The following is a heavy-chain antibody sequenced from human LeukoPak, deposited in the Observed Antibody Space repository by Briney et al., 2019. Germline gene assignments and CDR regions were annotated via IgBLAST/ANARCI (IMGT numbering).Heavy chain of an antibody. CDR2: IIPIFGTA. J-gene: IGHJ5*02. CDR3: ASSVLGDWFDP. V-gene: IGHV1-69*05. Sequence: SVKVSCKASGYTFTSYYMHWVRQAPGQGLEWMGRIIPIFGTANYAQKFQGRVTITTDESTSTAYMELSSLRSEDTAVYYCASSVLGDWFDPWGQGTLVTVSS. D-gene: IGHD2-8*01. CDR1: GYTFTSYY.